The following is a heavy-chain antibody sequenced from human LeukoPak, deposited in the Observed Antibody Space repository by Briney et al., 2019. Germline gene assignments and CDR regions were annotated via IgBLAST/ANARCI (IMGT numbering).Heavy chain of an antibody. D-gene: IGHD6-13*01. V-gene: IGHV3-66*01. Sequence: GGSLRLSCAASGFTVSSTYMSWVRQAPGKGLEWVSVFYSGDTTYYANSVKGRFTISRDNAKNSLYLGMSSLRGEDTALYYCARDTSPRIAAIYYDAFDIWGQGTMVTVSS. CDR3: ARDTSPRIAAIYYDAFDI. CDR1: GFTVSSTY. J-gene: IGHJ3*02. CDR2: FYSGDTT.